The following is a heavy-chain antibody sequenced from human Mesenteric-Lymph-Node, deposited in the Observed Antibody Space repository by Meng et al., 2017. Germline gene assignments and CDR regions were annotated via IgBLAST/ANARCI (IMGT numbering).Heavy chain of an antibody. J-gene: IGHJ6*02. D-gene: IGHD1-26*01. V-gene: IGHV3-73*01. CDR2: IRSKTKNYAT. CDR1: GFTFSDSA. CDR3: TRWDINTWALMDV. Sequence: GGSLRLSCAASGFTFSDSAIHWVRQRSGKGLEWLGRIRSKTKNYATEYSASLKGRFSISRDESENTAYLQMNSLTTEDTAVYYCTRWDINTWALMDVWGQGTTVTVSS.